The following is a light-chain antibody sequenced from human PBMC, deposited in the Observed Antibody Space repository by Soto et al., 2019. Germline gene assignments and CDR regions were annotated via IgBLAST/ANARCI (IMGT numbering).Light chain of an antibody. V-gene: IGLV1-40*01. CDR3: QSYDSSLSVP. J-gene: IGLJ2*01. CDR1: SSNIGAGYD. Sequence: QAVLTQPPSVSGAPGQRVTISCTGSSSNIGAGYDVHWYQQLPGTAPKLLIYGNSNRPSGVPDRFSGSKSGTSASLAITGLQAEDEADYYCQSYDSSLSVPFGGGTKLTVI. CDR2: GNS.